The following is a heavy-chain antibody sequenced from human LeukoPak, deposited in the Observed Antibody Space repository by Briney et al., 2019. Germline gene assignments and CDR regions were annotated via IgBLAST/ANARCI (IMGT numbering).Heavy chain of an antibody. J-gene: IGHJ4*02. Sequence: GGSLRLSCAASGFTFSSFWMSWVRQAPGKGLEWVANIKDVGGAAYYMDSVEGRFIVSRDNAKNSLYLQMGSLRAEDTAVYYCARDLSYGPASLDYWGQGTLVTVSS. CDR3: ARDLSYGPASLDY. CDR1: GFTFSSFW. D-gene: IGHD5-18*01. V-gene: IGHV3-7*01. CDR2: IKDVGGAA.